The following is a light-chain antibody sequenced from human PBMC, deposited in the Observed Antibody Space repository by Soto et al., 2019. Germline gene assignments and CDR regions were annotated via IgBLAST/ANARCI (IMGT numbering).Light chain of an antibody. V-gene: IGKV1-5*03. J-gene: IGKJ2*01. CDR1: QSINNW. Sequence: DIQMTQSPSTLSASVGDRVTITCRASQSINNWLAWYQQKPGKAPNLLIYKASTLESGVPSRFSGSGSGTEFTLPVSSLQPDGFATYYCQQYDSDYTFGQGTKLEIK. CDR2: KAS. CDR3: QQYDSDYT.